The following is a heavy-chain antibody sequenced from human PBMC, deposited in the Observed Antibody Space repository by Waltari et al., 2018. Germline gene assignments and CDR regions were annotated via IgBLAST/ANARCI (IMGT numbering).Heavy chain of an antibody. CDR1: GFTFSSYA. V-gene: IGHV3-7*01. Sequence: EVQLLESGGGLVQPGGSLRLSCAASGFTFSSYAMSWVRQAPGKGLEWVANIKQDGSEKYYVDSVKGRFTISRDNAKNSLYLQMNSLRAEDTAVYYCARLGFRGVTTGNWGQGTLVTVSS. J-gene: IGHJ4*02. CDR2: IKQDGSEK. CDR3: ARLGFRGVTTGN. D-gene: IGHD4-17*01.